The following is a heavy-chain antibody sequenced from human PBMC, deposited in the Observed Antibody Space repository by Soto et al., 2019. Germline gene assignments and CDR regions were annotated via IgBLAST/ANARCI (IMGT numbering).Heavy chain of an antibody. V-gene: IGHV3-23*01. CDR2: ISASGSST. CDR1: GFTFDTYA. CDR3: AKRGPGSDYYYGLDV. Sequence: EVQLLESGGGLVQPGGSLRLSCVPSGFTFDTYAMSWVRQIPGKGLEWVSTISASGSSTYYADSVKGRFTISRDNFKKTLHLQLNSLTAEDAAVYYCAKRGPGSDYYYGLDVW. D-gene: IGHD2-15*01. J-gene: IGHJ6*01.